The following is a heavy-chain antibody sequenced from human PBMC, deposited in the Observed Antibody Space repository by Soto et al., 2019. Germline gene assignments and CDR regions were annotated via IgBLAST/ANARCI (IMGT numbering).Heavy chain of an antibody. D-gene: IGHD4-17*01. V-gene: IGHV4-30-4*01. CDR2: IYYSGST. J-gene: IGHJ4*02. Sequence: SETLSLTCTVSGGSISSADYDWSWIRQPPGKGLEWIGYIYYSGSTYYNPSLKSRATLSLDKSKNQFSLKLSSVTAADTAVYYCARVVFTVTSLDNWGQGTLVTVSS. CDR3: ARVVFTVTSLDN. CDR1: GGSISSADYD.